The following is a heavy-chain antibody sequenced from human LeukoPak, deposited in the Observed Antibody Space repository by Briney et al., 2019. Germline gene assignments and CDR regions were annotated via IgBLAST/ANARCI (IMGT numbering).Heavy chain of an antibody. J-gene: IGHJ3*01. CDR2: VYYSGGT. D-gene: IGHD3-16*01. CDR3: ARQMTTLPAGRTFDV. CDR1: GDSFSGYY. Sequence: SETLSLTCSVSGDSFSGYYWHWIRQPPGKELDWIGSVYYSGGTNYNPSLRSRVTISVDSSKNQFSLKLTPVTAADTAIYYCARQMTTLPAGRTFDVWGLGTMVTVSS. V-gene: IGHV4-59*13.